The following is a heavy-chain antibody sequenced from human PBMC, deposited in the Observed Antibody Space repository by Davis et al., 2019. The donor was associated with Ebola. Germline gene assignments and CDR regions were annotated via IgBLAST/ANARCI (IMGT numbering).Heavy chain of an antibody. CDR1: GASISANDYY. V-gene: IGHV4-39*07. CDR3: AREDSSGWYVTDY. D-gene: IGHD6-19*01. J-gene: IGHJ4*02. CDR2: IYYSGTT. Sequence: MPSETLSLTCTVSGASISANDYYWGWIRQPPGKGLVWIGTIYYSGTTDYNPSLESRVTISLDTSKNRFSLKLSSVTAADTAVYFCAREDSSGWYVTDYWGQGTLVTVSS.